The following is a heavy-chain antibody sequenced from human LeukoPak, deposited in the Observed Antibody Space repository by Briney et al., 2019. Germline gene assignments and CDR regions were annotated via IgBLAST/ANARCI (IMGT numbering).Heavy chain of an antibody. J-gene: IGHJ6*03. V-gene: IGHV3-21*06. D-gene: IGHD6-19*01. CDR1: GFTLSSHS. CDR3: ARDPRTSGWFRNTYFFYYMDV. CDR2: ISSTSGYI. Sequence: KSGGSLRLSCVASGFTLSSHSMNWVRQAPGKGLEWVSSISSTSGYIHYANSLKGRFTISRDNAKNSLYLQMNSLRAEDTAVYYCARDPRTSGWFRNTYFFYYMDVWGKGTTVTVSS.